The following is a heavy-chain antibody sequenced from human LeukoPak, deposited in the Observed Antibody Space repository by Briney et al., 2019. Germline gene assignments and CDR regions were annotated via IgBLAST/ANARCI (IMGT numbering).Heavy chain of an antibody. Sequence: ASVKVSCKASGYTFTGYYLHWVRQAPGQGLEWMGWINPNSGGTNYAQTFQGRVTMTRDTSISTAYMELSRLRSDDTAVYYCATVPLSTTWFDPWGQGTLVTVSS. CDR3: ATVPLSTTWFDP. CDR2: INPNSGGT. V-gene: IGHV1-2*02. J-gene: IGHJ5*02. D-gene: IGHD2/OR15-2a*01. CDR1: GYTFTGYY.